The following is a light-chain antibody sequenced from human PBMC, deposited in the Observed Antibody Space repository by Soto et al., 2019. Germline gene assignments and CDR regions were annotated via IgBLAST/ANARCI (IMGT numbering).Light chain of an antibody. CDR3: QQRSNWPKLT. V-gene: IGKV3D-20*02. CDR1: QSVTNSF. J-gene: IGKJ4*01. Sequence: EIVLAQSPGTLSLSPGERATLSCRASQSVTNSFLAWYQQKPGQAPRLLIYGASSRATGIPDRFSGSGSGTDFTLTISSLEPEDFAVYYCQQRSNWPKLTFGGGTKVDI. CDR2: GAS.